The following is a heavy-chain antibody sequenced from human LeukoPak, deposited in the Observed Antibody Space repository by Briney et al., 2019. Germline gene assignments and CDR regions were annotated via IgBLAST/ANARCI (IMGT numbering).Heavy chain of an antibody. CDR3: ARVDSSGYYYGNYFDY. CDR2: INPNSGGT. J-gene: IGHJ4*02. CDR1: GYTFTGYY. V-gene: IGHV1-2*02. Sequence: ASVKVSCKASGYTFTGYYMHWVRQAPGQGLEWMGWINPNSGGTNYAQKFQGRVTMTRDTSISTAYMELSRLRSDDTAVYYSARVDSSGYYYGNYFDYWGQGTLVTVSS. D-gene: IGHD3-22*01.